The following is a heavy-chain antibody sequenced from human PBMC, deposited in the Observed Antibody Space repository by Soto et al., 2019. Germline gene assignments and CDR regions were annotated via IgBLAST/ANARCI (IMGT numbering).Heavy chain of an antibody. Sequence: QVQLVQSGAEVKKPGSSVKVSCKASGGTFSSYTISWVRQAPGQGLEWMGRIIPILGIANYAQKFQGRVTITADKTTSTAYMELSSLRSEDTAVYYCARGGCSSTSCYGAYYYYYMDVWVKGTTVTVSS. CDR3: ARGGCSSTSCYGAYYYYYMDV. CDR1: GGTFSSYT. J-gene: IGHJ6*03. CDR2: IIPILGIA. D-gene: IGHD2-2*01. V-gene: IGHV1-69*02.